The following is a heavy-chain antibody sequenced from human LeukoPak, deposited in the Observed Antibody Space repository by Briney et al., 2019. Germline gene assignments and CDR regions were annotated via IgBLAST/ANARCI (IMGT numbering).Heavy chain of an antibody. V-gene: IGHV4-59*01. CDR2: IHHSEST. CDR3: ARYCTSSYYYGLDV. D-gene: IGHD6-6*01. Sequence: ETLSLTCTVSGGSISNYYWSWIRQPPGKGLEWIGHIHHSESTNYNPSLKSRITISVDTSKNQFSLILSSVTAADTAIYYCARYCTSSYYYGLDVWGQGTTVTVSS. J-gene: IGHJ6*02. CDR1: GGSISNYY.